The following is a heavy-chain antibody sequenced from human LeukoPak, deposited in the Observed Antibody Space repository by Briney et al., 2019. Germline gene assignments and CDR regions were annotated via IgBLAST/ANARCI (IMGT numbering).Heavy chain of an antibody. V-gene: IGHV1-69*01. J-gene: IGHJ3*02. Sequence: SVKVSCKASGGTFSSYAISWVRQAPGQGLEWMGGIVPIFGTANYAQKFQGRVTITADESTSTAYMELSSLRSEDTAVYYCVIVVVVAATQWSAFDIWGQGTMVTVSS. CDR1: GGTFSSYA. CDR2: IVPIFGTA. D-gene: IGHD2-15*01. CDR3: VIVVVVAATQWSAFDI.